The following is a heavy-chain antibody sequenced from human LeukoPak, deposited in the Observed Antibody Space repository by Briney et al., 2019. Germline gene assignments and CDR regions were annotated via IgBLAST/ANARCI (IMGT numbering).Heavy chain of an antibody. J-gene: IGHJ4*02. D-gene: IGHD5-24*01. CDR1: GITLNNYG. Sequence: GGSLRLSCAASGITLNNYGLSWVRQAPGKGLEWVSGISGSGGNTYYADPVKGRFTISRDISKNTLFLQMDSLRLEDTAVYYCAKGPKLGDGFHCDYWGQGTLVTVSS. CDR2: ISGSGGNT. CDR3: AKGPKLGDGFHCDY. V-gene: IGHV3-23*01.